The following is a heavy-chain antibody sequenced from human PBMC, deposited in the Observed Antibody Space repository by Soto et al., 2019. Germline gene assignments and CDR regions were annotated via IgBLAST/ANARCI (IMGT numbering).Heavy chain of an antibody. CDR3: TKETADIYTYYYGMDV. CDR2: ISYDGSKK. J-gene: IGHJ6*02. CDR1: AFTFSTYG. V-gene: IGHV3-30*18. Sequence: GGSLRLSCAASAFTFSTYGMHWVRQAPGKGLEWVAVISYDGSKKYYRDSVKGRFTISRDNSKDTLYLQMKSLRAEDTAVYYCTKETADIYTYYYGMDVWGQRTKVTVS. D-gene: IGHD3-16*01.